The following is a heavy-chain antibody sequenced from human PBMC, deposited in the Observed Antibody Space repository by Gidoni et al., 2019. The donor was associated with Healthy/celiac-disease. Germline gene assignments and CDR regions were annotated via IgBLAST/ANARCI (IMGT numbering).Heavy chain of an antibody. J-gene: IGHJ6*02. CDR2: IKSKTDGGTT. D-gene: IGHD5-12*01. CDR3: TTGGGYVGLRGVWYYYGMDV. CDR1: GFTFSNAW. Sequence: EVQLVESGGGLVKPGGSLRLSCAASGFTFSNAWMLWVRQAPGKGLEWVGRIKSKTDGGTTDYAAPVKGRFTISRDDSKNTLYLQMNSLKTEDTAVYYCTTGGGYVGLRGVWYYYGMDVWGQGTTVTVSS. V-gene: IGHV3-15*01.